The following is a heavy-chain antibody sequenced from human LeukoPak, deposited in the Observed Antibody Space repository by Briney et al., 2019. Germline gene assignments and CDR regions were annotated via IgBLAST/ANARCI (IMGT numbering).Heavy chain of an antibody. CDR1: GYIFTTYD. D-gene: IGHD6-13*01. Sequence: EASVKVSCKTSGYIFTTYDINWVRQASGQGLEWMGWMNPNSGNTGYAQKFQGRVTMTRNTSISTAYMELSSLRSEDTAVYYCARVPAAARRPIDYWGQGTLVTVSS. CDR3: ARVPAAARRPIDY. J-gene: IGHJ4*02. V-gene: IGHV1-8*01. CDR2: MNPNSGNT.